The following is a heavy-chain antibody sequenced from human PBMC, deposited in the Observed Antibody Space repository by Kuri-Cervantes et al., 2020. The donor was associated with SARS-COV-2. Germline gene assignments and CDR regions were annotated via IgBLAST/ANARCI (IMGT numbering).Heavy chain of an antibody. V-gene: IGHV4-34*01. CDR2: INHSGST. D-gene: IGHD2-15*01. CDR3: ARGRGEGYCSGGSCYPGGKYYYYYYGMDV. CDR1: GGSFSGYY. Sequence: SETLSLTCAVYGGSFSGYYWSWIRQPPGKGLEWIGEINHSGSTNYNPSLKSRVTISVDTSKNQFSLKLSSVTAADTAVYYCARGRGEGYCSGGSCYPGGKYYYYYYGMDVWGQETTVTVSS. J-gene: IGHJ6*02.